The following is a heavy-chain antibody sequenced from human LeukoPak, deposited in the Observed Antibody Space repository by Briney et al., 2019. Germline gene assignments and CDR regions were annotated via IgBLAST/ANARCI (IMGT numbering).Heavy chain of an antibody. Sequence: GGSLRLSCAASGFTFSSYAMSWVRQAPGKGLEWVGRIKSKTDGGTTDYAAPVKGRFTISRDDSKNTLYLQMNSLKTEDTAVYYCTTQRRRSPHFDYWGQGTLVTVSS. CDR3: TTQRRRSPHFDY. J-gene: IGHJ4*02. CDR1: GFTFSSYA. V-gene: IGHV3-15*01. D-gene: IGHD1-1*01. CDR2: IKSKTDGGTT.